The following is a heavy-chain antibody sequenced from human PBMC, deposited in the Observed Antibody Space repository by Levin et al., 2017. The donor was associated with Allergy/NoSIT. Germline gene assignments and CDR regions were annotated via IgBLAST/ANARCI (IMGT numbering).Heavy chain of an antibody. CDR3: ARNRYYASGSQLQFLEY. J-gene: IGHJ4*02. CDR2: ISNDGSNK. CDR1: GFTFSSYG. V-gene: IGHV3-30*03. D-gene: IGHD3-10*01. Sequence: GGSLRLSCAASGFTFSSYGMHWVRQAPGKGLEWVAVISNDGSNKYYGDSVKGRFTISRDNSKNTLYLQMNSLRAEDTAVYYCARNRYYASGSQLQFLEYWGQGILVTVS.